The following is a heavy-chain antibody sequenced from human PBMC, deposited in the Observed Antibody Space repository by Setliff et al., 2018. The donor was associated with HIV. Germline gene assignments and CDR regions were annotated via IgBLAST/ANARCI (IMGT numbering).Heavy chain of an antibody. J-gene: IGHJ6*02. CDR3: ARDDSSGWHFYYYYGMDV. CDR2: IHYSGST. Sequence: SETLSLTCTVSGDSISNYYWSWIRQPPGKGLEWIGYIHYSGSTNYNPSLKSRVTISVDTSKNQFSLKLSSVAAADTAVYYCARDDSSGWHFYYYYGMDVWGQGTTVTVSS. CDR1: GDSISNYY. V-gene: IGHV4-59*12. D-gene: IGHD6-19*01.